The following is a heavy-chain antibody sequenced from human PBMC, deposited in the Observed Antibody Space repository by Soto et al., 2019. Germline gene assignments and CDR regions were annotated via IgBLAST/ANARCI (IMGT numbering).Heavy chain of an antibody. D-gene: IGHD3-3*01. CDR1: GFSFGSYA. J-gene: IGHJ4*02. V-gene: IGHV3-23*01. Sequence: GGSLRLSCAASGFSFGSYALSWVRQAPGKGLEWVSTISGSDGKTFYADSVKGRLSISRDTSQSTLYLQMNSLRADDTAMYYCARWSYLDYWGQGTRVTVSS. CDR2: ISGSDGKT. CDR3: ARWSYLDY.